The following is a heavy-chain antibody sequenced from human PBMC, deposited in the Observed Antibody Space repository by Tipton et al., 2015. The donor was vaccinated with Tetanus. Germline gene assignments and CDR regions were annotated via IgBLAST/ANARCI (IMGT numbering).Heavy chain of an antibody. J-gene: IGHJ5*02. V-gene: IGHV4-34*12. CDR1: GGSFSGYY. CDR3: ARHLYGYWFDP. D-gene: IGHD2/OR15-2a*01. Sequence: TLSLTCGVYGGSFSGYYWTWIRQPPGKGLEWIGHIFYSGSTHYNPSLESRVTMSVDTSKNQFSLKVSSVTAADTAVYFCARHLYGYWFDPWGQGTLVTVSS. CDR2: IFYSGST.